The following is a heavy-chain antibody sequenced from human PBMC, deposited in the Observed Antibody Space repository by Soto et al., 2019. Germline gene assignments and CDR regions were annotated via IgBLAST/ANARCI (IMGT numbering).Heavy chain of an antibody. Sequence: QITLKESGPTLVRPTQTLTLTCAFSGFSLSTSGVGVGWIRQPPGKALEWLAVIYWDDSKHYSPSLRSRLTTTKATHTNLVVLTRTNMDHMDTGTYYCAQKGPEDWPLDYWGQGTLVTVSS. CDR1: GFSLSTSGVG. D-gene: IGHD3-9*01. CDR3: AQKGPEDWPLDY. CDR2: IYWDDSK. J-gene: IGHJ4*02. V-gene: IGHV2-5*02.